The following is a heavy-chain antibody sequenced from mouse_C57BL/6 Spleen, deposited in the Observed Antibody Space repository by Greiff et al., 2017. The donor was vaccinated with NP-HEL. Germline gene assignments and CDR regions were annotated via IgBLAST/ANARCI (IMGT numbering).Heavy chain of an antibody. V-gene: IGHV1-69*01. Sequence: VQLQQPGAELVMPGASVKLSCKASGYTFTSYWMHWVKQRPGQGLEWIGEIDPSDSYTNYNQKFKGKSTLTVDKSSSTAYMQLSSLTSEDSAVYYCARWDYDAWFAYWGQGTLVTVSA. CDR2: IDPSDSYT. J-gene: IGHJ3*01. CDR1: GYTFTSYW. CDR3: ARWDYDAWFAY. D-gene: IGHD1-1*01.